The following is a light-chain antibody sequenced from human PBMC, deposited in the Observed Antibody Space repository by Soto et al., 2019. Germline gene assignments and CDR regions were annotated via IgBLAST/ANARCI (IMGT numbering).Light chain of an antibody. CDR1: SSNIGSNH. Sequence: QSVLTQPPSASGAPGQRVTISCSGSSSNIGSNHVYLYQQLPGTAPKLLVYGNNQRPSGVPDRFSGSKSGTSASLAISGLRSEDDADYYCAAWDDSVSGWVFGGGTKVTVL. J-gene: IGLJ3*02. V-gene: IGLV1-47*01. CDR2: GNN. CDR3: AAWDDSVSGWV.